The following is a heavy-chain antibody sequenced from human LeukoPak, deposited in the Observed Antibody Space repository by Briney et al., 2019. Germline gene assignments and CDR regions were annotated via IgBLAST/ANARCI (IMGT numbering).Heavy chain of an antibody. D-gene: IGHD1-26*01. J-gene: IGHJ4*02. Sequence: GGSLRLSCAASGFTFSSYGMHWVRQAPGKGLEWVAVIWYDGSNKYYADSVKGRFTISRDNSKNTLYLQMNSLRAEDTAVYYCAKDSGGSYGSDYWGQGTLVTVSS. CDR3: AKDSGGSYGSDY. CDR2: IWYDGSNK. V-gene: IGHV3-33*06. CDR1: GFTFSSYG.